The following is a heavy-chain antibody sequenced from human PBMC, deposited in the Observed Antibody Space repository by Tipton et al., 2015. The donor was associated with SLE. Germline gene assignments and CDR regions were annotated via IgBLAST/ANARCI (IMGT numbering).Heavy chain of an antibody. CDR2: MYHSGST. CDR3: ARVGSSFGFDI. Sequence: GLVKPSETLSLTCTVSGGSIRSHYWSWIRQPPGKGLEWIGYMYHSGSTKYNPSLKSRVTISLDTSKNQFSLKLSSVTAADTAVYYCARVGSSFGFDIWGQGTMVTVSS. D-gene: IGHD6-13*01. CDR1: GGSIRSHY. J-gene: IGHJ3*02. V-gene: IGHV4-59*11.